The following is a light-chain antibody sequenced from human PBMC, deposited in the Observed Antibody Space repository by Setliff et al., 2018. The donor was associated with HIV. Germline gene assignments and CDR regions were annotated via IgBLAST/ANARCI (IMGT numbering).Light chain of an antibody. V-gene: IGLV2-14*01. CDR3: SSYTTTDTYG. J-gene: IGLJ1*01. CDR1: SSDVGGYNY. Sequence: QSALTQPPSASGSPGQSVTISCTGTSSDVGGYNYVSWYQQHPGKAPKLMIYEVSNRPSGVSNRFSGSKSGNTASLTISGLQTEDEADYYCSSYTTTDTYGVGIGTKV. CDR2: EVS.